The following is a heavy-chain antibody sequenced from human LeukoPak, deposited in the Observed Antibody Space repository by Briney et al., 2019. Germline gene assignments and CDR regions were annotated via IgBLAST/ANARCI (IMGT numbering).Heavy chain of an antibody. D-gene: IGHD3-10*01. J-gene: IGHJ4*02. CDR1: GFTFSSYP. CDR3: ARDGGGYYASGTHYYFDC. CDR2: ISYDGSNK. V-gene: IGHV3-30-3*01. Sequence: GGSLRLSCAASGFTFSSYPMHWVRQAPGKGLEWVGVISYDGSNKYYADSVKGRFTISRDNSKITLYLQVNSLRAEDTAVYYCARDGGGYYASGTHYYFDCWGQGTLVTVSS.